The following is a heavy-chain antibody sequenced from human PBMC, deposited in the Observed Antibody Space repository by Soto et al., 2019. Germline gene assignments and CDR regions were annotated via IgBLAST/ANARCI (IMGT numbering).Heavy chain of an antibody. CDR2: IYWDDDK. Sequence: QITLKESGPTLVKPTQTLTLTCTFSGFSLSTSGVGVGWIRQPPGKALEWLALIYWDDDKRYSPSLKSRLTITKDTSKNQVVLTMTNMDPVDTATYYCAHRRCSSTSCYGDAFDIWGQGTMVTVSS. V-gene: IGHV2-5*02. CDR1: GFSLSTSGVG. J-gene: IGHJ3*02. D-gene: IGHD2-2*01. CDR3: AHRRCSSTSCYGDAFDI.